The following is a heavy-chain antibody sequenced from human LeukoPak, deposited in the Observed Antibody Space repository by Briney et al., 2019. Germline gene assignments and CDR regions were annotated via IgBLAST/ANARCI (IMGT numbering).Heavy chain of an antibody. CDR2: IHNSGST. CDR1: GGSISSYY. D-gene: IGHD3-9*01. CDR3: ARSLMYYNILTGYSPQNFDY. Sequence: PSETLSLTCTVSGGSISSYYWSWIRQPPGKGLEWIGYIHNSGSTSYDTSLKSRVTISVDTSKNQFSLKLSSVTAADTAVYYCARSLMYYNILTGYSPQNFDYWGQGTLVTVSS. V-gene: IGHV4-59*01. J-gene: IGHJ4*02.